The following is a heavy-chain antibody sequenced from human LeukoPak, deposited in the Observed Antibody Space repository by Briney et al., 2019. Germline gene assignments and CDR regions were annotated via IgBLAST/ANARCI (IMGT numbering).Heavy chain of an antibody. J-gene: IGHJ4*02. Sequence: GGSLRLSCAASGFTFDEYTMHWVRQVPGKGLEWVSVIGWDSDSKYYLESVKGRFTISRDNTKNSLYLQMNSLRAEDTAVYYCAKDLRMVGGYFDYWGQGTLVTVSS. CDR2: IGWDSDSK. D-gene: IGHD3-10*02. CDR1: GFTFDEYT. CDR3: AKDLRMVGGYFDY. V-gene: IGHV3-43*01.